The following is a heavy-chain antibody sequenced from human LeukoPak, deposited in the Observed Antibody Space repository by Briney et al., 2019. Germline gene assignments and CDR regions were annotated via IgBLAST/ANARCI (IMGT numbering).Heavy chain of an antibody. V-gene: IGHV4-59*01. Sequence: PSETLSLTCTVSGGSISSYYWSWIRQPPGKGLEWIGYIYYSGSTNYNPSLKSRVTISVDTSKNQFSLKLSSVTAADTAVYYCARVKAVRGSTYYYGMDVWGQGTTVTVSS. D-gene: IGHD2-2*01. J-gene: IGHJ6*02. CDR1: GGSISSYY. CDR3: ARVKAVRGSTYYYGMDV. CDR2: IYYSGST.